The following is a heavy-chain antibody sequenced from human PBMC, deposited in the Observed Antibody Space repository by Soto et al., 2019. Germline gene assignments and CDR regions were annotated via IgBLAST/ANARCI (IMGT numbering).Heavy chain of an antibody. CDR3: ARDRGVTAAALRVEYGMDV. J-gene: IGHJ6*02. CDR1: GFTFSSYG. V-gene: IGHV3-33*01. D-gene: IGHD6-13*01. CDR2: IWYDGSNK. Sequence: QVQLVESGGGVVQPGRSLRLSCAASGFTFSSYGMHWVRQAPGKGLEWVAGIWYDGSNKYYVDSVKGRFTISRDNSKNTLYLHMHSMSAEDTAVYNCARDRGVTAAALRVEYGMDVWGQGTPVTVSS.